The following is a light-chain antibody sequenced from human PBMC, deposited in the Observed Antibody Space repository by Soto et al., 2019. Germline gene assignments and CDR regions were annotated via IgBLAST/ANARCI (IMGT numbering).Light chain of an antibody. Sequence: EIVLTQSPGTLSLSPGERATLSCRASQSVSGTFLAWYQQKPGQAPSLLIYDASIRATGIPDRFSGSGSGTDFTLTISRLEPEDFAVYYCQQYGSSPLYTFGQGTKLEIK. J-gene: IGKJ2*01. CDR2: DAS. CDR1: QSVSGTF. V-gene: IGKV3-20*01. CDR3: QQYGSSPLYT.